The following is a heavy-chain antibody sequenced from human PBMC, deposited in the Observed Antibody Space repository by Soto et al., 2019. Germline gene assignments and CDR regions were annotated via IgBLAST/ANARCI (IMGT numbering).Heavy chain of an antibody. V-gene: IGHV1-69*01. J-gene: IGHJ4*02. CDR3: AGLTPDYGGNSNFDY. Sequence: QVQLVQSGAEVKKPGSSVKVSCKASGGTFSSYAISWVRQAPGQGLEWMGGIIPIFGTANYTQKFQGRVTITADESTSTAYMELSSLRSEDTAVYYCAGLTPDYGGNSNFDYWGQGTLVTVSS. CDR1: GGTFSSYA. CDR2: IIPIFGTA. D-gene: IGHD4-17*01.